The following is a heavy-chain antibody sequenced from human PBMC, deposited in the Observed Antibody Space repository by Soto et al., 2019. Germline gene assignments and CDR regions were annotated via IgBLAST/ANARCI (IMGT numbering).Heavy chain of an antibody. CDR2: IWFDGSNK. D-gene: IGHD3-10*01. CDR3: VRDCTYGSGTSYGHNWFDP. CDR1: GFTFSNYG. J-gene: IGHJ5*02. V-gene: IGHV3-33*01. Sequence: QVQLVESGGGVVQPEKSLRLSCAASGFTFSNYGMQWVRQTPGKGLQWVAGIWFDGSNKYYADSVKGRFTISRDNSKNLLFLQMNSLRAEDTAVYYCVRDCTYGSGTSYGHNWFDPWGQGTLVSVSS.